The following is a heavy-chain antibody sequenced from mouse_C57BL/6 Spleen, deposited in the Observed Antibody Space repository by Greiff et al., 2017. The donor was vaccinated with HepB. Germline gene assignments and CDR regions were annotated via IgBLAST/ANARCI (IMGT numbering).Heavy chain of an antibody. CDR3: ARIITTVVDPYYFDY. CDR2: IYPRSGNT. D-gene: IGHD1-1*01. CDR1: GYTFTSYG. J-gene: IGHJ2*01. Sequence: QVQLQQSGAELARPGASVKLSCKASGYTFTSYGISWVKQRTGQGLEWIGEIYPRSGNTYYNEKFKGKATLTADKSSSTAYMELRSLTSEDSAVYFCARIITTVVDPYYFDYWGQGNTLTVSS. V-gene: IGHV1-81*01.